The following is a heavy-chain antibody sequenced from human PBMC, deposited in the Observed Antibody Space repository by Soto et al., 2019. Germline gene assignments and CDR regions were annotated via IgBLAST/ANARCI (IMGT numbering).Heavy chain of an antibody. CDR1: GGTFSSYA. CDR2: IIPIFGTA. CDR3: AREGRWYQYFDY. Sequence: QVQLVQSGAEVKKPGSSVKVSCKASGGTFSSYAISWVRQAPGQGLEWMGGIIPIFGTANYAQKFQGRVTITADEPTSTDYMELSSLRSEDTAVYYCAREGRWYQYFDYWGQGTLVTVSS. J-gene: IGHJ4*02. D-gene: IGHD2-15*01. V-gene: IGHV1-69*12.